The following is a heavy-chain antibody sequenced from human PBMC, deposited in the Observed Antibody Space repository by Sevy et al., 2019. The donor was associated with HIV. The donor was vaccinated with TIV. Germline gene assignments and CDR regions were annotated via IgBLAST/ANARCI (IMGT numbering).Heavy chain of an antibody. V-gene: IGHV4-59*07. D-gene: IGHD5-12*01. J-gene: IGHJ5*02. CDR2: IYYTGST. CDR1: GGSISAYY. Sequence: SDTLSLTCTVSGGSISAYYWSWIRQPPGKGLEYLGYIYYTGSTNYNPSLKSRVTISVDTSKNQFSLKLSSVTAADTAVYYWARAPPGRSGDDSLNGFDPWGQGTLVTVSS. CDR3: ARAPPGRSGDDSLNGFDP.